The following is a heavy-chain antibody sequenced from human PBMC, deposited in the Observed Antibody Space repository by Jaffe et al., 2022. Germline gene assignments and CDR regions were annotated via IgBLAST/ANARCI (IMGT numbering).Heavy chain of an antibody. CDR2: ISSSSSTI. V-gene: IGHV3-48*01. D-gene: IGHD3-16*02. J-gene: IGHJ3*02. CDR1: GFTFSSYS. CDR3: ARVDGRYDYIWGSYRYMGAFDI. Sequence: EVQLVESGGGLVQPGGSLRLSCAASGFTFSSYSMNWVRQAPGKGLEWVSYISSSSSTIYYADSVKGRFTISRDNAKNSLYLQMNSLRAEDTAVYYCARVDGRYDYIWGSYRYMGAFDIWGQGTMVTVSS.